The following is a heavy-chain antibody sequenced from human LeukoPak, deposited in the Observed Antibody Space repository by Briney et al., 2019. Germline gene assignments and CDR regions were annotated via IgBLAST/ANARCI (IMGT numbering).Heavy chain of an antibody. CDR3: AKSDFWSGYREFDY. Sequence: PGGSLRLSCAASGFTFSSYAMSWVRQAPGKGLEWVSAISGSGGSAYYADSVKGRFTISRDNSKNTLYLQMNSLRAEDTAVYYCAKSDFWSGYREFDYWGQGTLVTVSS. CDR1: GFTFSSYA. D-gene: IGHD3-3*01. J-gene: IGHJ4*02. V-gene: IGHV3-23*01. CDR2: ISGSGGSA.